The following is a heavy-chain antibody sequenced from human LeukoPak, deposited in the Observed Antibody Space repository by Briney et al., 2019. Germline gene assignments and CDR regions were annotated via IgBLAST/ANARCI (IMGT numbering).Heavy chain of an antibody. V-gene: IGHV4-34*01. Sequence: SETLSLTCAVYGGSFSGYYWSWIRQPPGKGLEWIGEINHSGSTNYNPSLKSRVTISVDTSKYQFSLKLSSLTAADTAVYDCASHSRLVRAFDSWGQGTLVTVSS. CDR1: GGSFSGYY. J-gene: IGHJ4*02. CDR3: ASHSRLVRAFDS. D-gene: IGHD3-9*01. CDR2: INHSGST.